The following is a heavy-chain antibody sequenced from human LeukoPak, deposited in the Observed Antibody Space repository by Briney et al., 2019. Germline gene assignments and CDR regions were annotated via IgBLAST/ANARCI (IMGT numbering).Heavy chain of an antibody. V-gene: IGHV4-30-4*08. D-gene: IGHD3-22*01. CDR3: ARGDYYDSSGYYSSVAFDI. J-gene: IGHJ3*02. CDR1: GGSISSGDYY. CDR2: IYYSGST. Sequence: SETLSLTCTVSGGSISSGDYYWSWIRQPPGKGLEWIGYIYYSGSTYYNPSLKSRVTISVDTSKNQFSLKLGSVTAADTAVYYCARGDYYDSSGYYSSVAFDIWGQGTMVTVSS.